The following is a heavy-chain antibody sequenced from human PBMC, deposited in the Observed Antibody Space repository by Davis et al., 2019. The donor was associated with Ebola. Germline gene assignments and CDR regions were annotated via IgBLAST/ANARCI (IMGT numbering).Heavy chain of an antibody. D-gene: IGHD3-16*01. CDR2: IYTSGST. Sequence: PSETLSLPCTVSGGPIGSGRYYWCWIRQPAGKGLEWIGHIYTSGSTNYNPSLKSRVTISVDTSKNQFSLKLSSVTAADTAVYYWARDGNPGGAVNWGQGTLVTVSS. CDR3: ARDGNPGGAVN. J-gene: IGHJ4*02. CDR1: GGPIGSGRYY. V-gene: IGHV4-61*09.